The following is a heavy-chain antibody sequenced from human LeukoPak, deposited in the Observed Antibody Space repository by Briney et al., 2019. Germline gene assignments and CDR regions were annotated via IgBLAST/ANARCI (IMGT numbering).Heavy chain of an antibody. D-gene: IGHD3/OR15-3a*01. CDR2: MSPYGGNT. Sequence: GASVKVSFKASGYAFTTSDINWVRQATGQGLEWMGWMSPYGGNTRYAQKFQARITMTRNTSASTAYMELSSLTSEDTAVYYCARGGSFGLKANLDSWGQGTLVTVSS. CDR1: GYAFTTSD. V-gene: IGHV1-8*01. CDR3: ARGGSFGLKANLDS. J-gene: IGHJ4*02.